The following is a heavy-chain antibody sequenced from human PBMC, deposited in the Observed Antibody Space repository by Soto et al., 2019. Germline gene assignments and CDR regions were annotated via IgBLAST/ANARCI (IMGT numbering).Heavy chain of an antibody. CDR2: ISGSGGST. J-gene: IGHJ5*02. CDR1: GFTFSSYA. D-gene: IGHD3-22*01. V-gene: IGHV3-23*01. CDR3: AKDRYYDSSGHPDNWFDP. Sequence: HPGGSLRLSCAASGFTFSSYAMSWVRQAPGKGLEWVSAISGSGGSTYYADSVKGRFTISRDNSKNTLYLQMNSLRAEDTAVYYCAKDRYYDSSGHPDNWFDPWGQGTLVTVSS.